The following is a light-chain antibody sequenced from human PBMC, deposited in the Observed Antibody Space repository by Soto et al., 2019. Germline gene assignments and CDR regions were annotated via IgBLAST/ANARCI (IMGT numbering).Light chain of an antibody. CDR2: AAS. J-gene: IGKJ5*01. CDR1: QSIRKY. CDR3: QQSYNTPVT. V-gene: IGKV1-39*01. Sequence: DIQMTQSPSSLSASVGDRVIITCRASQSIRKYLNWYQHKPGKVPTLLIYAASSLQSGVPSRFSGSGSGTDFTLTITSLRPEDFATYWCQQSYNTPVTFGQGTRLEIK.